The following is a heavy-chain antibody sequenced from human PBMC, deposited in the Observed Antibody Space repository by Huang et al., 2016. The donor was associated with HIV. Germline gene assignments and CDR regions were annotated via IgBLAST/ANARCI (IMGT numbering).Heavy chain of an antibody. V-gene: IGHV4-61*09. CDR3: ARVESGYYDAFDI. J-gene: IGHJ3*02. CDR2: LYTGGSA. D-gene: IGHD3-3*01. CDR1: GGSISTGNYD. Sequence: QVQLQESGPGLVKPSETLSLTCTVSGGSISTGNYDWCWIRQPAGKGLEWVGHLYTGGSANYNPSRKSRVTISLDTSMTQFSLKLSSVTAADSAVYYCARVESGYYDAFDIWGPGTTVTVSS.